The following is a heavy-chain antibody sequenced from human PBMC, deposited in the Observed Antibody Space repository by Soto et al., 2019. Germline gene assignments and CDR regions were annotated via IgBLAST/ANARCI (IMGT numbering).Heavy chain of an antibody. J-gene: IGHJ2*01. CDR2: IIPIFGTA. CDR3: SREPDYDGNPYWYFDL. CDR1: GGTFSSYA. Sequence: QVQLVQSGAEVKKPGSSVKVSCKASGGTFSSYAISWVRQAHGQGLEWMGGIIPIFGTANYAQKFQGRIKITADKSTSTAYTELSSLRYEDTAVYYCSREPDYDGNPYWYFDLCGRGTLVTVSS. V-gene: IGHV1-69*06. D-gene: IGHD4-17*01.